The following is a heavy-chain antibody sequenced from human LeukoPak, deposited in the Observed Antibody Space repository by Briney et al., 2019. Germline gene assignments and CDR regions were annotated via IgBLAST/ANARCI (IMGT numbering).Heavy chain of an antibody. Sequence: GGSLRLSCAATGVTFSSYSMNLVRQAPGKGLEWVSAISGSGGSTYYADSVKGRFTISRDNSKNTLYLQMNSLRAEDTAVYYCANCQGVFVVVPAATFDYWGQGTLVTVSS. CDR2: ISGSGGST. D-gene: IGHD2-2*01. CDR3: ANCQGVFVVVPAATFDY. CDR1: GVTFSSYS. J-gene: IGHJ4*02. V-gene: IGHV3-23*01.